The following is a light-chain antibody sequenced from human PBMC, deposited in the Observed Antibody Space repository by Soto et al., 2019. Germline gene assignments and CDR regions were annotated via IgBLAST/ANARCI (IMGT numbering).Light chain of an antibody. V-gene: IGKV3-20*01. Sequence: EIVLTQSPGTLSLSPGERATLSCRASQGVGSSYLAWYQQKPGQAPRLLIYGASSRATGIPDRFSGSGSGTDFTLTISRLEPEDFAVYYCQQYGSSRWTFGQGTKVEIK. CDR1: QGVGSSY. CDR3: QQYGSSRWT. CDR2: GAS. J-gene: IGKJ1*01.